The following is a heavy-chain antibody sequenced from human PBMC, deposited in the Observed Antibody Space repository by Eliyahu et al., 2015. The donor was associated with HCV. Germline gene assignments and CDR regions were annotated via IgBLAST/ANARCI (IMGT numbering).Heavy chain of an antibody. D-gene: IGHD1-26*01. Sequence: QVQLVESGGGVVQPGRSLRLSCXASGFTFRSNGMXWVRQAPGXGLGWVAVIWYDGSKKYYADXVKGRXTISRDNSKNTLDLQMNSLRAEDTAVYYCARMSGSHLDYWGQGTLVTVSS. V-gene: IGHV3-33*01. J-gene: IGHJ4*02. CDR2: IWYDGSKK. CDR3: ARMSGSHLDY. CDR1: GFTFRSNG.